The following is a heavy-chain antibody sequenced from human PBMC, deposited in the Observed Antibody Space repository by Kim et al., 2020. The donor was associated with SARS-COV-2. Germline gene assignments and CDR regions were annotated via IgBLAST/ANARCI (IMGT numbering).Heavy chain of an antibody. V-gene: IGHV3-30*04. CDR1: GFTFSSYA. J-gene: IGHJ6*02. D-gene: IGHD6-6*01. Sequence: GGSLRLSCAASGFTFSSYAMHWVRQAPGKGLEWVAVISYDGSNKYYADSVKGRFTISRDNSKNTLYLQMNSLRAEDTAVYYCARDFDSRSYWGWVYYYYGMDVWGQGTTVTVSS. CDR2: ISYDGSNK. CDR3: ARDFDSRSYWGWVYYYYGMDV.